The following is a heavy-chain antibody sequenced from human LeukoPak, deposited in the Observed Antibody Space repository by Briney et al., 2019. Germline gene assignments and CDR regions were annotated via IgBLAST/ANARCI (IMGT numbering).Heavy chain of an antibody. D-gene: IGHD3-22*01. Sequence: SETLSLTCAVYGGSLSGSYWSWIRQPPGKGLEWIGEINHSGSTNYNPSLKSRVTISVDTSKNQFSLKLSSVTAADTAVYYCARGEGYYYDSSGYYWLPYWGQGTLVTVSS. CDR3: ARGEGYYYDSSGYYWLPY. CDR2: INHSGST. CDR1: GGSLSGSY. V-gene: IGHV4-34*01. J-gene: IGHJ4*02.